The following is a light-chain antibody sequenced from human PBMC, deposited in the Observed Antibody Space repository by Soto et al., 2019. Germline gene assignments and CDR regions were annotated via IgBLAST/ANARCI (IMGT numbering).Light chain of an antibody. CDR1: YRITVNY. CDR3: QLYGCSDMSN. Sequence: LTQLPCPLSLSPGETATLSFRASYRITVNYLDWYQHKPSRPPRLLIAGASSRATDVPDRFSGSCSGTDFTITINRPELADSGTQSGQLYGCSDMSNFGPGTKLE. J-gene: IGKJ2*01. V-gene: IGKV3-20*01. CDR2: GAS.